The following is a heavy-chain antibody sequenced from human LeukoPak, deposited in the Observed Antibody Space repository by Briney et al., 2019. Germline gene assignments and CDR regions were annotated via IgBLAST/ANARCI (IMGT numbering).Heavy chain of an antibody. CDR2: INPNSGGT. D-gene: IGHD6-13*01. J-gene: IGHJ6*03. Sequence: APVKVSCKASGYTFTGYYMHWVRQAPGQGLEWMGWINPNSGGTNYAQKFQGRVTMTRDTSIGTAYMELSRLRSDDTAVYYCARGAAAGTPYYYYYMDVWGKGTTVTVSS. CDR1: GYTFTGYY. V-gene: IGHV1-2*02. CDR3: ARGAAAGTPYYYYYMDV.